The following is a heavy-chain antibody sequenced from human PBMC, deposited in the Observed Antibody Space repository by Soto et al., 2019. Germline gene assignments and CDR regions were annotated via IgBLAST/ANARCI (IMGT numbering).Heavy chain of an antibody. Sequence: GGSLRLSCAASGFTFSTYGMSWVRQAPGKGLEWVSAMSASGDHTYYADSVRGRFTISRDNSKNKLYPQMDSLRVEDTALYYCASSGRYFAVDSWGQGTLVTVSS. J-gene: IGHJ4*02. CDR2: MSASGDHT. D-gene: IGHD1-26*01. V-gene: IGHV3-23*01. CDR1: GFTFSTYG. CDR3: ASSGRYFAVDS.